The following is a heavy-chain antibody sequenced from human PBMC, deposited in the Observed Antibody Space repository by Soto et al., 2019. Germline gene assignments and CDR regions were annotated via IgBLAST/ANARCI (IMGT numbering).Heavy chain of an antibody. Sequence: GGSLRLSCAASGFTFSSYGMHWVRQAPGKGLEWVAVIWYDGSNKYYADSVKGRFTISRDNSKNTLYLQMNSLRAEDTVVYYWGKDPQQLILYFDYWGQGTRVTVSS. D-gene: IGHD6-13*01. CDR1: GFTFSSYG. V-gene: IGHV3-33*06. CDR3: GKDPQQLILYFDY. J-gene: IGHJ4*02. CDR2: IWYDGSNK.